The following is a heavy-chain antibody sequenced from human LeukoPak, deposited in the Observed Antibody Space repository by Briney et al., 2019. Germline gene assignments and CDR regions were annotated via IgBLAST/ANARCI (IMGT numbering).Heavy chain of an antibody. CDR1: GGATSSYY. CDR2: MHYNGGT. V-gene: IGHV4-59*01. Sequence: SETLSLTCTVTGGATSSYYWSWIRQSPGKGLEWIGYMHYNGGTNFNPSLKSRVTISLDTSKNQVSLKVSSVTAADTAVYYCARVDCDFWSGYYHRSHYYYGMDVWGQGTTVTVSS. J-gene: IGHJ6*02. CDR3: ARVDCDFWSGYYHRSHYYYGMDV. D-gene: IGHD3-3*01.